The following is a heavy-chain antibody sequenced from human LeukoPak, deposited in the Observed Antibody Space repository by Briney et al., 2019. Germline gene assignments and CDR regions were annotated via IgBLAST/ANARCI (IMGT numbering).Heavy chain of an antibody. D-gene: IGHD6-19*01. J-gene: IGHJ4*02. V-gene: IGHV3-74*01. Sequence: GGSLRLSCAASGFIFSTSWMYWVRQAPGKGLVWVSRIGPDGTDTRYADPVKGRFTISRDNAKNTLYLQMNSLRAEDTAVYYCTRQWHTPSDYWGQGTLVTVSS. CDR1: GFIFSTSW. CDR3: TRQWHTPSDY. CDR2: IGPDGTDT.